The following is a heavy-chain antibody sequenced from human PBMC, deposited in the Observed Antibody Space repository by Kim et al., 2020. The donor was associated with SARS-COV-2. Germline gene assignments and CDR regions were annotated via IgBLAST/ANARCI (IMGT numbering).Heavy chain of an antibody. D-gene: IGHD3-9*01. J-gene: IGHJ4*02. CDR3: AKPVLRYFDWLSPFDY. Sequence: DSVKGLCTIPRDNSKNTLYLQVSSLRAEDTAVYFCAKPVLRYFDWLSPFDYWGQGILVTVSS. V-gene: IGHV3-23*01.